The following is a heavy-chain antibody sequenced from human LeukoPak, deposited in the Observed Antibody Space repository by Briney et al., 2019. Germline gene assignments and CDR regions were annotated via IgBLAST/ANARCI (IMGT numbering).Heavy chain of an antibody. V-gene: IGHV3-15*01. CDR3: VRYGPRNYFDY. CDR2: IKSKTDGGTT. CDR1: GLTFSNVW. D-gene: IGHD3-9*01. Sequence: GGSLRLSCAASGLTFSNVWMSWVRQAPGKGLEWVGRIKSKTDGGTTDYAVPVKGRFTISTDDSKNTLHLQMNSLKTEDTAVYYCVRYGPRNYFDYWGQGTLVTVSS. J-gene: IGHJ4*02.